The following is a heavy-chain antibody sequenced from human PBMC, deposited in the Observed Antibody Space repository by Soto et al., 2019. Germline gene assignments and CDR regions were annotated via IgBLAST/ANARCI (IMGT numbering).Heavy chain of an antibody. D-gene: IGHD3-22*01. CDR3: ARDLSPYSDYYDESSSETWFDP. J-gene: IGHJ5*02. V-gene: IGHV1-18*04. CDR2: ISAYNGNT. Sequence: GASVKVSCKASGYTFTSYGISWVRQAPGQGLEWMGWISAYNGNTNYAQKLQGRVTMTTDTSTSTAYMELRSLRSDDTAVYYCARDLSPYSDYYDESSSETWFDPWGQGTLVTVSS. CDR1: GYTFTSYG.